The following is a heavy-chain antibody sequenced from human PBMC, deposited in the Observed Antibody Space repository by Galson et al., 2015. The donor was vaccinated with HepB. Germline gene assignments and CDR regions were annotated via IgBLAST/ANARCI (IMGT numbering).Heavy chain of an antibody. CDR1: GFSLSNARMG. V-gene: IGHV2-26*01. Sequence: PALVKPTQTLTLTCTVSGFSLSNARMGVSWIRQPPGKALEWLAHIFSNDEKSYSTSLKSRLTISKDTSKSQVVLTMTNMDPVDTATYYCARMEDYYGSGSYYLAYWGQGTLVTVSS. CDR3: ARMEDYYGSGSYYLAY. J-gene: IGHJ4*02. D-gene: IGHD3-10*01. CDR2: IFSNDEK.